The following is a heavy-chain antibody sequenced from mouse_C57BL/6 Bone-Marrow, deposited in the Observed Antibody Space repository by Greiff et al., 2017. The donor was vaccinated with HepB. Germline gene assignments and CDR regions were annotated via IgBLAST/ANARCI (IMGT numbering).Heavy chain of an antibody. CDR2: IYPGDGDT. J-gene: IGHJ2*01. D-gene: IGHD1-1*01. Sequence: VQLQQSGPELVKPGASVKISCKASGYAFSSSWMNWVKQRPGKGLEWIGRIYPGDGDTNYNGKFKGKATLTADKSSSTAYMQLSSLTSEDSAVYFCAREDTTDFDYWGQGTTLTVSS. CDR1: GYAFSSSW. CDR3: AREDTTDFDY. V-gene: IGHV1-82*01.